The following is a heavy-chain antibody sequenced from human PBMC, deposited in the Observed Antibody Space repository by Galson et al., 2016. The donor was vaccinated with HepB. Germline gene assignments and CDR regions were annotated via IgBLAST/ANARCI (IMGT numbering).Heavy chain of an antibody. CDR1: GFTFSNYA. Sequence: SLRLSCAASGFTFSNYAMSWVRQAPGKGLEWVSGISGRGGRTYYADSVKGRFTLSRDNSKDTLYLQMNSLRAEDTAVYYCAKDVDTAMVPDAFDIWGQGTMVTVPS. CDR3: AKDVDTAMVPDAFDI. J-gene: IGHJ3*02. D-gene: IGHD5-18*01. V-gene: IGHV3-23*01. CDR2: ISGRGGRT.